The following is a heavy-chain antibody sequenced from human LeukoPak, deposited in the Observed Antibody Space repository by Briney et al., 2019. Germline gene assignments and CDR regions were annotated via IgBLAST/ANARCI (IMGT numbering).Heavy chain of an antibody. CDR3: ARAGYDSSGYYWDNWFDP. CDR1: GGTFSSYA. CDR2: IIPIFGIA. D-gene: IGHD3-22*01. Sequence: ASVKVSCKASGGTFSSYAISWVRQAPGQGLEWMGRIIPIFGIANYAQKFQGRVTITADKSTSTAHMELSSLRSEDTAVYYCARAGYDSSGYYWDNWFDPWGQGTLVTVSS. J-gene: IGHJ5*02. V-gene: IGHV1-69*04.